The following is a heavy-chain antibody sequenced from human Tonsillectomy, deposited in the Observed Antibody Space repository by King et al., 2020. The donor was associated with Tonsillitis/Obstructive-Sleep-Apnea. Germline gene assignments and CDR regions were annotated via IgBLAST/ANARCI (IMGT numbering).Heavy chain of an antibody. CDR2: INHSGST. J-gene: IGHJ4*02. Sequence: VQLQQWGAGLLKPSETLPLTCAVYGGSFSGYYWSWIRQPPGKGLEWIGEINHSGSTNYNPSLKSRVTISLDTSKNQFSLNLSSVTAADTAVYYCAREYFYHSSGYYDYWGQGTLVTVSS. CDR3: AREYFYHSSGYYDY. CDR1: GGSFSGYY. D-gene: IGHD3-22*01. V-gene: IGHV4-34*01.